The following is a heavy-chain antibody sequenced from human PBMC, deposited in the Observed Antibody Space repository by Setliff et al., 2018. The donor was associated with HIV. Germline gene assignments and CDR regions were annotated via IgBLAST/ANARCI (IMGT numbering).Heavy chain of an antibody. CDR3: ARELLRSWDGSENSYKPYYFDY. V-gene: IGHV4-38-2*02. CDR2: IYARGST. J-gene: IGHJ4*02. D-gene: IGHD3-10*01. CDR1: GYAISSGYY. Sequence: SQTLSLTCAVSGYAISSGYYWGWIRRPPGKGLEWVGSIYARGSTYYNPSLKSRVTISVDTSKNQFSLKLSSVTAADTAVYYCARELLRSWDGSENSYKPYYFDYWGQGTLVTVSS.